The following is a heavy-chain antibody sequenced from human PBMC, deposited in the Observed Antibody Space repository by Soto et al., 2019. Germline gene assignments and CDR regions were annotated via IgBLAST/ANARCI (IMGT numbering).Heavy chain of an antibody. CDR2: ISPYTGNT. CDR3: ARVDTAMVTASY. V-gene: IGHV1-18*04. Sequence: ASVKVSCKASGYIFVNYGIAWVRQAPGQGLEWMGWISPYTGNTHSATKIQGRLTMTTDTSTSTAYMELRSLRSDDTAVYYCARVDTAMVTASYWGQGTLDIVSS. J-gene: IGHJ4*02. CDR1: GYIFVNYG. D-gene: IGHD5-18*01.